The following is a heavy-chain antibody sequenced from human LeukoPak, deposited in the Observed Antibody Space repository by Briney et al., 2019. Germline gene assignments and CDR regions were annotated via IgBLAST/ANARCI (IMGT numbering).Heavy chain of an antibody. V-gene: IGHV1-46*01. CDR3: ARTAARRFDY. J-gene: IGHJ4*02. Sequence: GASVKVSCKASGYTFTSYYMHWVRQAPGQGLEWMGIINPTGGSTTYAQKFQGRVTMTRDTSTSTDYMELSSLRSDDTAVYYCARTAARRFDYWGQGTLVTVSS. CDR1: GYTFTSYY. D-gene: IGHD6-6*01. CDR2: INPTGGST.